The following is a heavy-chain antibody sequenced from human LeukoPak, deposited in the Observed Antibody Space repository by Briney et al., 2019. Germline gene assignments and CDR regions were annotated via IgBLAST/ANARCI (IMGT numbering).Heavy chain of an antibody. J-gene: IGHJ5*02. V-gene: IGHV4-39*02. D-gene: IGHD3-10*01. CDR2: IYYSGST. CDR3: AREFGVNWFDP. Sequence: SETLSLTCAVSGGSISSSSYHWGWIRQPPGKGLEWIGSIYYSGSTYYNPSLKSRVTISVDTSKNQFSLKLSSVTAADTAVYYCAREFGVNWFDPWGQGTLVTVSS. CDR1: GGSISSSSYH.